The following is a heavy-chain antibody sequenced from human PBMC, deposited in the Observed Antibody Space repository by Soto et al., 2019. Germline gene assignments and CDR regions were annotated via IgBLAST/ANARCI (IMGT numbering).Heavy chain of an antibody. J-gene: IGHJ4*02. CDR3: ARRLYDFWSGYSFSSDY. Sequence: GGSLRLSCAASGFTFSSYSMNWVRQAPGKGLEWVSSISSSSSYIYYADSVKGRFTISRDNAKNSLYLQMNSLRAEDTAVYYCARRLYDFWSGYSFSSDYWGQGTLVTVYS. V-gene: IGHV3-21*01. CDR2: ISSSSSYI. CDR1: GFTFSSYS. D-gene: IGHD3-3*01.